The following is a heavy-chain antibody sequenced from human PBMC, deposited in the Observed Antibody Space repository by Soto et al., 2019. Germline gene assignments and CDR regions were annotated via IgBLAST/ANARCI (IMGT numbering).Heavy chain of an antibody. V-gene: IGHV3-33*01. Sequence: QVQLVESGGGVVQPGGSLRLSCAASGFSFSKFAMHWVRQAPGKGLECVAVIWFDGSNRDYVDSVRGRFTVSRDNSENTLSLQMNHLRAEDTGVYYCAREGDSIGYPVYFDSWGQGTVVTVSS. D-gene: IGHD3-22*01. CDR3: AREGDSIGYPVYFDS. J-gene: IGHJ4*02. CDR2: IWFDGSNR. CDR1: GFSFSKFA.